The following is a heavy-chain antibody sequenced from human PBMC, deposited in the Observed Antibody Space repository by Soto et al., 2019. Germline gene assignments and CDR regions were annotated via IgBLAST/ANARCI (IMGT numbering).Heavy chain of an antibody. CDR3: AKPTVTLWSRDY. J-gene: IGHJ4*02. CDR1: GFTFSSFV. D-gene: IGHD4-4*01. V-gene: IGHV3-23*01. Sequence: PGGSLRLSCAASGFTFSSFVMSWVRQAPGKGLEWVSSVTASGGTTYYADSVKGRFTISRDNSKNTLYLQMNSLRAEDTAVYYCAKPTVTLWSRDYWGQGTLVTVSS. CDR2: VTASGGTT.